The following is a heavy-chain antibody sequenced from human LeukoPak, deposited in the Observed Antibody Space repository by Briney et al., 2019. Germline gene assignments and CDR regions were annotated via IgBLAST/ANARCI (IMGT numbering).Heavy chain of an antibody. CDR1: AGTFSSYS. CDR3: ATQGAAIAAGHDAFDI. V-gene: IGHV1-69*06. CDR2: IIPIFGTS. Sequence: SVKVSCKASAGTFSSYSISWVRRPPGQGLEWRGGIIPIFGTSNNDQKFHGRVTITADKSPRTVYVEVSSLRSEHTAVYHCATQGAAIAAGHDAFDIWGQGTMVTVSS. J-gene: IGHJ3*02. D-gene: IGHD2-21*01.